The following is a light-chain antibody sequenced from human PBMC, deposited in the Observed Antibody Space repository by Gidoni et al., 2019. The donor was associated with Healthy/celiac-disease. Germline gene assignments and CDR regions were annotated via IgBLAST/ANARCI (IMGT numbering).Light chain of an antibody. CDR3: QAYASSLSGHVV. V-gene: IGLV1-40*01. CDR2: GNS. J-gene: IGLJ2*01. CDR1: SSNIGAGYD. Sequence: QSVLTQPPSVSGAPGQRVPIPCTGSSSNIGAGYDVHWYQQLPGTAPKLLLYGNSNRPSGVPDRFSGSKSGTSASLAITGLQAEDAADYYCQAYASSLSGHVVFCGGTKLTVL.